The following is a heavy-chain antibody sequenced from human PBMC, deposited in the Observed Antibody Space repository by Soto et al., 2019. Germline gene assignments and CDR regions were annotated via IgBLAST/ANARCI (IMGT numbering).Heavy chain of an antibody. CDR2: INAGNGNT. Sequence: ASVKVSCKASGYTFTSYAMHWVRQAPGQRLEWMGWINAGNGNTKYSQKFQGRVTITRDTSASTAYMELSSLRSEDTAVYYCARTSSERRRGEPDYYYYGMDVWGQGTTVTVSS. CDR1: GYTFTSYA. V-gene: IGHV1-3*01. D-gene: IGHD1-26*01. CDR3: ARTSSERRRGEPDYYYYGMDV. J-gene: IGHJ6*02.